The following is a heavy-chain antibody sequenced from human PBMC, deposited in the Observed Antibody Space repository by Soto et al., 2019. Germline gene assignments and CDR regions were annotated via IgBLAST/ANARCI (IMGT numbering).Heavy chain of an antibody. J-gene: IGHJ4*02. CDR3: ARPGNYGSGSYLYYLDY. CDR1: GGSISSSSYY. D-gene: IGHD3-10*01. Sequence: QLQLQESGPGLVKPSETLSLTCTVSGGSISSSSYYWGWIRQPPGKGLEWIGSIYYSGSTYYNPSLKRRVTLSVDTSKNQSSLKLRSVPAADTAVYYCARPGNYGSGSYLYYLDYWGQGTLVTVSS. CDR2: IYYSGST. V-gene: IGHV4-39*01.